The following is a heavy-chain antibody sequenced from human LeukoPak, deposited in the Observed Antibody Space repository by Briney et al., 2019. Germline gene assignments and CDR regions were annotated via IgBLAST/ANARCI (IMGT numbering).Heavy chain of an antibody. CDR1: GFTFSTYW. J-gene: IGHJ4*02. V-gene: IGHV3-7*01. CDR2: IKADGSEK. D-gene: IGHD2-8*01. CDR3: ATDPASYCTNSTCDFDY. Sequence: PGGSLRPSCAASGFTFSTYWMSWVRQAPGKGLEWVANIKADGSEKYYADSVEGRFTISRDNAKKSLYLQMNNLGAEDTAIYYCATDPASYCTNSTCDFDYWGQGTLVTVSS.